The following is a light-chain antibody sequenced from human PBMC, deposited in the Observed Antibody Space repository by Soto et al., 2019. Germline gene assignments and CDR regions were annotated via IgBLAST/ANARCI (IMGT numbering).Light chain of an antibody. CDR3: QQRTIWRPVT. CDR1: PSVTNY. CDR2: GAF. Sequence: EIVLTQSPATLSLSPGERANLSCRASPSVTNYLAWYQQKPGQPPRLLIYGAFNMAAGLPARFSGSGSGTDFTITISSLEPEDSAVYYFQQRTIWRPVTFGQGKRLEVK. V-gene: IGKV3-11*01. J-gene: IGKJ5*01.